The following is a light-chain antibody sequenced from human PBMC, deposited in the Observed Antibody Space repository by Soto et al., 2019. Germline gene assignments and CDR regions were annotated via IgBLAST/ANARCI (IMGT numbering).Light chain of an antibody. CDR3: QQYNDWPT. CDR2: GAS. Sequence: VMTQSPATLSVSLGERATLSCRASQRVSSNLAWYQLKPGRAPRLLIYGASTRATGIPARLSGIGSGTEFTLTISSMQSEDFAVYDCQQYNDWPTFGQGTKVDIK. CDR1: QRVSSN. V-gene: IGKV3-15*01. J-gene: IGKJ1*01.